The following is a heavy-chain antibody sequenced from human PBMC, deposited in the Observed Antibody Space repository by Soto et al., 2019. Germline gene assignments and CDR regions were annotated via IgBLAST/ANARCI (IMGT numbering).Heavy chain of an antibody. CDR1: GFTFSDYY. CDR2: ISSTGNTI. CDR3: ARSSGCSGGSCYSPLYYYYYMDV. V-gene: IGHV3-11*01. Sequence: PGGSLRLSCAASGFTFSDYYMSWIRQAPGKGLEWVSYISSTGNTIYYADSVKGRFTISRDNAKNSLFLQMNSLRAEDTAVYYCARSSGCSGGSCYSPLYYYYYMDVWGKGTKVTVSS. J-gene: IGHJ6*03. D-gene: IGHD2-15*01.